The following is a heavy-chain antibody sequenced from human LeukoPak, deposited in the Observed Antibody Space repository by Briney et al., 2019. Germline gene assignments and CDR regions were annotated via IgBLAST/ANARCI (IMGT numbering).Heavy chain of an antibody. J-gene: IGHJ4*02. CDR1: GFTFSNYA. Sequence: GGSLRLSCAASGFTFSNYAMGWVRQAPGKGLEWISFISANEAPTYYADSVKGRFGHLKDNSKNTVFLQMGSLRNEEKAVYKCGKMRLIWEVAVNFDSWGLGTLVTVSS. V-gene: IGHV3-23*01. CDR3: GKMRLIWEVAVNFDS. CDR2: ISANEAPT. D-gene: IGHD3-16*01.